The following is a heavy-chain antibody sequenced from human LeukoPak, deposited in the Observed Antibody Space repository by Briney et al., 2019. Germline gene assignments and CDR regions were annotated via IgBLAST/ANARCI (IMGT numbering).Heavy chain of an antibody. CDR2: ISGSGGST. J-gene: IGHJ3*02. CDR3: AKDESMIVVVTKDDDAFDI. CDR1: GFTFSSYA. Sequence: GGSLRLSCAASGFTFSSYAMSWVRQAPGKGLEWVSAISGSGGSTYYADSVKGRFTISRDNSKNTLYLQMNSLRAEDTAVYYCAKDESMIVVVTKDDDAFDIWGQGTMVTVSS. D-gene: IGHD3-22*01. V-gene: IGHV3-23*01.